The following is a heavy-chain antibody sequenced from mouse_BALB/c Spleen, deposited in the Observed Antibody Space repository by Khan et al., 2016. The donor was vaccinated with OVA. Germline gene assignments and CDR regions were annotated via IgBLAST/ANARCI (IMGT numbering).Heavy chain of an antibody. V-gene: IGHV3-2*02. CDR1: GYSITSDYA. Sequence: VQLKQSGPGLVKPSQSLSPTCTVTGYSITSDYAWNWIRQFPGNTLEWMGFISYSGNTKYNPSLKSRISITRDTSKNQFFLQLNSVTFEDTATYYCARVYGGDFDYWGQGTALTVSS. J-gene: IGHJ2*01. D-gene: IGHD1-1*01. CDR2: ISYSGNT. CDR3: ARVYGGDFDY.